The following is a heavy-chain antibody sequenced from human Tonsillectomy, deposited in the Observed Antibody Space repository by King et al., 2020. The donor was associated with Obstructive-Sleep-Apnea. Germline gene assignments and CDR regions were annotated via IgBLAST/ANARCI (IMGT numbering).Heavy chain of an antibody. Sequence: VQLQESGPGLVKPSESLSLTCTVSGDSISTYYWNWIRQPPGKGLEWIGDIFYSGSSNYNPSLKSRVTISIDTSKNQFSLKLSSVTAADTAVYYCARDSSGRYGLPYHYYGVDVWGQGTSVTVSS. CDR3: ARDSSGRYGLPYHYYGVDV. V-gene: IGHV4-59*01. CDR1: GDSISTYY. D-gene: IGHD3-10*01. CDR2: IFYSGSS. J-gene: IGHJ6*02.